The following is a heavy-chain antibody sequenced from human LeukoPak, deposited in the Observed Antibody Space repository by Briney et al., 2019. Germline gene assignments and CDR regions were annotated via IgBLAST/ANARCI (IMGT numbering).Heavy chain of an antibody. V-gene: IGHV3-30*02. CDR2: IRYDGSNK. D-gene: IGHD6-19*01. CDR1: GFTFSSYG. CDR3: AKGSSGWSYYFDY. J-gene: IGHJ4*02. Sequence: TGVSLRLSCAASGFTFSSYGMHWVRQAPGKGLEWVVFIRYDGSNKYYADSVKGRFTISRDNSKNTLYLQMNSLRAEDTAVYYCAKGSSGWSYYFDYWGQGTLVTVSS.